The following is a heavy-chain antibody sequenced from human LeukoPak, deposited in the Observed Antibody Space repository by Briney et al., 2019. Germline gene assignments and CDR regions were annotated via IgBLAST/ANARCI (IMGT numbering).Heavy chain of an antibody. D-gene: IGHD3-22*01. CDR1: GGSFSGYY. CDR3: ARGGGTYYYESSGSKFDY. V-gene: IGHV4-34*01. J-gene: IGHJ4*02. CDR2: INHSGST. Sequence: SETLSLTCAVYGGSFSGYYWSWIREPPGKGLEWIGEINHSGSTNYNPALKSRVAISVDTYKNQFSLKLRSVTAADTAVYYCARGGGTYYYESSGSKFDYWGQGTLVTVSS.